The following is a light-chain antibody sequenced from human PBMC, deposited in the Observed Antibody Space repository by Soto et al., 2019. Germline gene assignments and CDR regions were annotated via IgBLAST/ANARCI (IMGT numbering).Light chain of an antibody. Sequence: QSVLTQPPSASGSPGQSVTISCTGTSSDIGGYNYVSWYQQHPGKAPKLMIYEVAKRPSGVPDRFSGSKSGNTASLTVSGLQAEDEAEYYCSSYAGSNIHYAFGTGTKLTVL. V-gene: IGLV2-8*01. CDR3: SSYAGSNIHYA. J-gene: IGLJ1*01. CDR2: EVA. CDR1: SSDIGGYNY.